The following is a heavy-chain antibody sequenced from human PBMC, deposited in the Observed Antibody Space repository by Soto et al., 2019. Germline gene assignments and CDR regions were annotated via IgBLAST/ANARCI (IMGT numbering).Heavy chain of an antibody. CDR3: ARDGDNWNYWYFDY. CDR2: IYTSGST. V-gene: IGHV4-4*07. D-gene: IGHD1-7*01. Sequence: KPSETLSLTCTVSGGSISSYYWSWIRHPAGKGLEWVGRIYTSGSTNYNPSLKSRVTMSVDTSKNQFSLKLSSVTAADTAVYYCARDGDNWNYWYFDYWGQGTLVTVSS. CDR1: GGSISSYY. J-gene: IGHJ4*02.